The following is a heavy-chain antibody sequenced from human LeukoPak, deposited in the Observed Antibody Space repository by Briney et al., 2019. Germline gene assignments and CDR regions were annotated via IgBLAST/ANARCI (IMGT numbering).Heavy chain of an antibody. J-gene: IGHJ4*02. CDR1: GESFSGYY. Sequence: SETLSLTCAVYGESFSGYYWSWIRQPPEKGLEWIGEINHSGSTNYNPSLKSRVTISVDTSKNQFSLKLSSVTAADTAVYYCARGNGYSYGHDYWGEGTLVTVSS. CDR2: INHSGST. V-gene: IGHV4-34*01. D-gene: IGHD5-18*01. CDR3: ARGNGYSYGHDY.